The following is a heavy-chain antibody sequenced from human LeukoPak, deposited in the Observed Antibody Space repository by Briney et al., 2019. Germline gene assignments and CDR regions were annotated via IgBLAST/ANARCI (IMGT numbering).Heavy chain of an antibody. J-gene: IGHJ3*02. V-gene: IGHV4-4*07. CDR3: ARGIITGTFIPFFYI. Sequence: SETLSLTCTVSGGSISSYYWSWIRQPAGKGLEWIGRIYTSGSTNYNPSLKSRVTMSVDTSKNQFSLKLSSVTAADTAVYYCARGIITGTFIPFFYIWGQGTMVTVSS. D-gene: IGHD1-20*01. CDR2: IYTSGST. CDR1: GGSISSYY.